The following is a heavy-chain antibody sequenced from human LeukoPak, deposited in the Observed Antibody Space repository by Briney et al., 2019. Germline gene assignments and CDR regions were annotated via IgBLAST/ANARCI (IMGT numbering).Heavy chain of an antibody. CDR3: ARTWGMYYFDY. Sequence: SATLSLTCDVSGGTISSSNRRSGVRPPPEKLLEWIGEIYHSGSTNYNPSLKSRVTISVDKSKNQFSLKLSSVTAADTAVYYCARTWGMYYFDYWGQGTLVTVSS. V-gene: IGHV4-4*02. D-gene: IGHD3-16*01. CDR1: GGTISSSNR. J-gene: IGHJ4*02. CDR2: IYHSGST.